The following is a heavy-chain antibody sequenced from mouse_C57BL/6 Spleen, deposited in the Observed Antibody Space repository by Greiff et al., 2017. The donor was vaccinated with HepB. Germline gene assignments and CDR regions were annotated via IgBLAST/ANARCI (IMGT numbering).Heavy chain of an antibody. D-gene: IGHD1-1*01. V-gene: IGHV6-6*01. J-gene: IGHJ2*01. CDR1: GFTFSDAW. CDR3: TRLYYYGSSPHFDY. CDR2: IRNKANNHAT. Sequence: EVKVEESGGGLVQPGGSMKLSCAASGFTFSDAWMDWVRQSPEKGLEWVAEIRNKANNHATYYAESVKGRFTISRDDSKSSVYLQMNSLRAEDTGIYYCTRLYYYGSSPHFDYWGQGTTLTVSS.